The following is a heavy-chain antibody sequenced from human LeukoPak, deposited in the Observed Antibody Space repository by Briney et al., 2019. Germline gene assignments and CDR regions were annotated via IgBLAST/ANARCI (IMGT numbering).Heavy chain of an antibody. D-gene: IGHD1-26*01. J-gene: IGHJ4*02. V-gene: IGHV3-21*01. CDR1: GFAFSSYS. Sequence: GGSLRLSCAASGFAFSSYSMNWVRPAPGKGLEWVSSISSSSSYIYYADSVKGRFTISRDNAKNSLYLQMNSLRAEDTAVYYCARDVEHGGSFDYWGQGTLVTVSS. CDR3: ARDVEHGGSFDY. CDR2: ISSSSSYI.